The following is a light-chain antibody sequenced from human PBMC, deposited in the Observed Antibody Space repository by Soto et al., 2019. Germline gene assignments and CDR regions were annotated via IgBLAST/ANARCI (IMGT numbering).Light chain of an antibody. J-gene: IGKJ1*01. V-gene: IGKV3-20*01. CDR2: GAS. CDR3: QQYGRSPRT. Sequence: DIVLTQSPGTLCLSPGERATLSCRASQTVSNNFLAWYQQKPGQAPRLLIYGASYRATGIPDRFSGSGSGTDFTLTINKLEPEDFAVYYCQQYGRSPRTFGQGTKVDIK. CDR1: QTVSNNF.